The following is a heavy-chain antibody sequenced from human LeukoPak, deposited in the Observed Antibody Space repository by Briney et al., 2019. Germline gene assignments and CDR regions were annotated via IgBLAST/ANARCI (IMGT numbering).Heavy chain of an antibody. CDR3: ARGMFYYGSGSDTGGY. Sequence: TGGSLRLCCAASGFTFSSYWMTWVRQAPGKGLEWVANIKQDGSEKYYVDSVKGRFTISRDNAKNLLYLQMDSLRAEDTAVYYCARGMFYYGSGSDTGGYWGQGILVTVSS. D-gene: IGHD3-10*01. V-gene: IGHV3-7*05. CDR2: IKQDGSEK. J-gene: IGHJ4*02. CDR1: GFTFSSYW.